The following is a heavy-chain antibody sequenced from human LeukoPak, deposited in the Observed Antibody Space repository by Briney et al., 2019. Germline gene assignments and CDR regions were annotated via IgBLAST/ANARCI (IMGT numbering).Heavy chain of an antibody. D-gene: IGHD2-8*01. CDR3: AKSRRRGYCTNGVCYTSFDY. CDR1: GFTFSSYA. V-gene: IGHV3-23*01. CDR2: ISGSGGRT. J-gene: IGHJ4*02. Sequence: AGGSLRLSCAASGFTFSSYAMSWVRQAPGKGLEWVSAISGSGGRTYYADSVKGRFTISRDNSKNTLYLQMNSLRAEDTAVYYCAKSRRRGYCTNGVCYTSFDYWGQGTLVTVSS.